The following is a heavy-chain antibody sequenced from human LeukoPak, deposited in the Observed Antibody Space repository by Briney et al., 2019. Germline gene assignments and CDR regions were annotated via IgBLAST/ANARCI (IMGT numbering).Heavy chain of an antibody. Sequence: GGSLRLSCAAPGFIFNNYGMHWVRQAPGKGLEWVAVIYSDGSKQNYADSVKGRLTISRDDSKNTVYLQMNSLRADDTAVYYCAKDVRSGYFDYWGQGTLVTVSS. V-gene: IGHV3-33*06. D-gene: IGHD3-22*01. J-gene: IGHJ4*02. CDR2: IYSDGSKQ. CDR1: GFIFNNYG. CDR3: AKDVRSGYFDY.